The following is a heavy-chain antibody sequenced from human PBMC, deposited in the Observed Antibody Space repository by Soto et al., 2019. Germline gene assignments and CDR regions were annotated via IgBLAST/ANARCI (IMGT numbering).Heavy chain of an antibody. CDR2: INPSGGST. Sequence: QVQLVQSGAEVKKPGASVKVSCKASGYTFTSYYMHWVRQAPGQGLEWMGIINPSGGSTSYAQKFQGRXTXPXHTSTSTVYMELSSLRSEDTAVYYCARVSSWSCFDYWGQGTLVTVSS. CDR3: ARVSSWSCFDY. J-gene: IGHJ4*02. CDR1: GYTFTSYY. V-gene: IGHV1-46*01. D-gene: IGHD6-13*01.